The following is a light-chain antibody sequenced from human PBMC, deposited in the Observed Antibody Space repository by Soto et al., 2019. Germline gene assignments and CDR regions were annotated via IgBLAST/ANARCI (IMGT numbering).Light chain of an antibody. CDR1: QSVDSNY. CDR3: QQYGSARNT. J-gene: IGKJ4*01. CDR2: GAS. Sequence: EIVLTQSPGTLSLSPGEGATLSCRASQSVDSNYLAWYQKKPGQAPRLLIYGASSRTTGIPDRLSGSGSGTDFTITISRLEPEESAVYYCQQYGSARNTFGGGTKVEIK. V-gene: IGKV3-20*01.